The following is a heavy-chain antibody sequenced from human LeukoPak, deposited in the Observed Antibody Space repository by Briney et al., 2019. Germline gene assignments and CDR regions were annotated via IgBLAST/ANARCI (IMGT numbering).Heavy chain of an antibody. CDR1: GYSISSGYY. D-gene: IGHD5-24*01. CDR3: ARDPGVEMATIYLDY. CDR2: IYHSGST. Sequence: SETLSLTCTVSGYSISSGYYWGWIRQPPGKGLEWIGSIYHSGSTYYNPSLKSRVTISVDTSKNQFSLKLSSVTAADTAVYYCARDPGVEMATIYLDYWGQGTLVTVSS. J-gene: IGHJ4*02. V-gene: IGHV4-38-2*02.